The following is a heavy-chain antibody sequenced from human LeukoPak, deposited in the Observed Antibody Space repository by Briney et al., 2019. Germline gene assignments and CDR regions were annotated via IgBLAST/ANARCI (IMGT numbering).Heavy chain of an antibody. CDR2: INHSGST. D-gene: IGHD5-18*01. CDR1: GGSFSGYY. Sequence: SETLSLTCAVYGGSFSGYYWSWIRQPPGKGLEWIGEINHSGSTNCNPSLKSRVTISVDTSKNQFSLKLSSVTAADTAVYYCAKGGGYGPLGDWGQGTLFTVSS. V-gene: IGHV4-34*01. J-gene: IGHJ4*02. CDR3: AKGGGYGPLGD.